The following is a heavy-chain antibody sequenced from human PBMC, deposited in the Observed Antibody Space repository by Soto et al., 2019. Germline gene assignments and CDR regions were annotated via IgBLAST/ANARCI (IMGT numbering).Heavy chain of an antibody. CDR1: GFTFSSYA. CDR3: ARDKRDLRFLEWSYYFDY. D-gene: IGHD3-3*01. J-gene: IGHJ4*02. V-gene: IGHV3-30-3*01. Sequence: QVQLVESGGGVVQPGRSLRLSCAASGFTFSSYALHWVRQAPGKGLEWVALISYDGSNKYYADSVKGRFTISRDNSKNTLYLQMNSLRADETAVYYCARDKRDLRFLEWSYYFDYWGQGTLVTVSS. CDR2: ISYDGSNK.